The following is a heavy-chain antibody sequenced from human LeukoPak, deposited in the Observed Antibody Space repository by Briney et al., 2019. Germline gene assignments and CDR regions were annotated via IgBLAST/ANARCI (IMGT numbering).Heavy chain of an antibody. CDR2: IYHSGST. CDR3: ARVMGYYYYMDV. V-gene: IGHV4-38-2*01. J-gene: IGHJ6*03. Sequence: TSETPSLTCAVSGYSIRSDYYWAWIRQPPGKGLEWIGNIYHSGSTYYNPSLNSRVTISVDTSKNQFSLRLSSVTAADTAVFYCARVMGYYYYMDVWGTGTTVTVSS. CDR1: GYSIRSDYY. D-gene: IGHD3-16*01.